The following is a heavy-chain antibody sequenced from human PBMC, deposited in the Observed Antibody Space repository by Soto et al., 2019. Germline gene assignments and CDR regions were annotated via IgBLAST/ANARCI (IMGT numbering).Heavy chain of an antibody. CDR2: ISGSGGST. Sequence: EVQLLESGGGLVQPGGSLRLSCADSVFTFSSYALSWVRQAPGKGLEWVSAISGSGGSTYYADSVKGRFTISRDNSKNTLYLQMNSLRAEDTAVYYGAKGLVGTPLDYWGQGTLVTVSS. V-gene: IGHV3-23*01. J-gene: IGHJ4*02. CDR1: VFTFSSYA. CDR3: AKGLVGTPLDY. D-gene: IGHD2-2*01.